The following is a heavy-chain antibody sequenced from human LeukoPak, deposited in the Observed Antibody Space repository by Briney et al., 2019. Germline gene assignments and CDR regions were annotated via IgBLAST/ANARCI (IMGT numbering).Heavy chain of an antibody. CDR2: ISVSGGST. V-gene: IGHV3-23*01. D-gene: IGHD1/OR15-1a*01. CDR1: GFTFSSYA. CDR3: ARDRLEWYNWNKDWFDP. Sequence: PGGSLRLSCAASGFTFSSYAMSWVRQAPGKGLEWVSTISVSGGSTYYADSVKGRFTISRDNSKNTLYLQMNSLRAEDTAVYYCARDRLEWYNWNKDWFDPWGQGTLVTVSS. J-gene: IGHJ5*02.